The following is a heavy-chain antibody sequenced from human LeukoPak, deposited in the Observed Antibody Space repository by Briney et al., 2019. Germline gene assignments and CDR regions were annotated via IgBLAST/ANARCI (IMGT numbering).Heavy chain of an antibody. D-gene: IGHD6-13*01. Sequence: PGASLRLSCAASGFTFNSYAMFWARQAPGKGLECVAFISYDGSSTYYADSVKGRFTISRDNSKNTLYVQMNSLRADDTAVYYCARGISASGGPFHYWGQGTLVTVSS. CDR1: GFTFNSYA. V-gene: IGHV3-30-3*01. J-gene: IGHJ4*02. CDR3: ARGISASGGPFHY. CDR2: ISYDGSST.